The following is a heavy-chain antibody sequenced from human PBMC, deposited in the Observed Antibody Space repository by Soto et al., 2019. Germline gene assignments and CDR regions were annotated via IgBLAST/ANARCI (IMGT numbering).Heavy chain of an antibody. CDR2: ISWDGGST. Sequence: GGSLRLSCAASGFTFDDYTMHWVRQAPGKGLEWVSLISWDGGSTYYADSVKGRFTISRDNSKNSLYLQMNSLRTEDTALYYCAKDIGGSQAWDYWGQGTLVTVSS. V-gene: IGHV3-43*01. CDR3: AKDIGGSQAWDY. J-gene: IGHJ4*02. CDR1: GFTFDDYT. D-gene: IGHD3-3*01.